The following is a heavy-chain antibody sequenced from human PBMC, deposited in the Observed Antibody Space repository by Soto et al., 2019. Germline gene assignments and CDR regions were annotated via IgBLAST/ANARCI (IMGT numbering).Heavy chain of an antibody. Sequence: SQTLSLTCAISGDSVSSNSAAWNWIRQSPSRGLEWLGRTYYRSKWYNDYAVSVKSRITINPDTSKSQFSLQLNSVTPEDTAVYYCARAGSSRFESRNWFDPWGQGTLVTVSS. CDR2: TYYRSKWYN. CDR3: ARAGSSRFESRNWFDP. V-gene: IGHV6-1*01. D-gene: IGHD6-13*01. J-gene: IGHJ5*02. CDR1: GDSVSSNSAA.